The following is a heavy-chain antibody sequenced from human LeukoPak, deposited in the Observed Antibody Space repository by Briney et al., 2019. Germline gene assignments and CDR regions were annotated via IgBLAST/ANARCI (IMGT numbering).Heavy chain of an antibody. Sequence: SETLSLTCTVSGGSISSYYWSWIRQPPGKGLEWIGYIYYSGSTNYNPSLKSRVTISVDTSKNQFSLKLSSVTAADTAAYYCARVPRSYYYYYYMDVWGKGTTVTVSS. CDR2: IYYSGST. J-gene: IGHJ6*03. V-gene: IGHV4-59*01. CDR3: ARVPRSYYYYYYMDV. CDR1: GGSISSYY.